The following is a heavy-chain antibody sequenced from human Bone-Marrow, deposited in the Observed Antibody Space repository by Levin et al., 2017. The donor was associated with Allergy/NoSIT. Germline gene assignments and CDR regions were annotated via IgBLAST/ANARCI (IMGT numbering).Heavy chain of an antibody. CDR1: GFTFSSYH. Sequence: PGGSLRLSCAASGFTFSSYHMNWVRQAPGKGLEWVSSIHNDGTRPQYADSVKGRFTISRDNSENTLYLQMNSLRVEDTAVYYCVKGFSAWFFDYWGQGILVTVSS. V-gene: IGHV3-23*03. CDR3: VKGFSAWFFDY. CDR2: IHNDGTRP. J-gene: IGHJ4*02. D-gene: IGHD6-19*01.